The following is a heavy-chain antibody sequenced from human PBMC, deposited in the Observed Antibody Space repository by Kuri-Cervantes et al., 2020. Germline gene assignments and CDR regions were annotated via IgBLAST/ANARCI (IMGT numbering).Heavy chain of an antibody. CDR3: AREGGRGGMDV. V-gene: IGHV3-9*01. CDR1: GFSFEDYA. Sequence: SLKISCAASGFSFEDYAMHWVRQVPGKGLEWVSGISWNGGGVGYAVSVRGRFTISRDNSKNTLYLQMNSLRAEDTAVYYCAREGGRGGMDVWGQGTTVTVSS. CDR2: ISWNGGGV. D-gene: IGHD2-15*01. J-gene: IGHJ6*02.